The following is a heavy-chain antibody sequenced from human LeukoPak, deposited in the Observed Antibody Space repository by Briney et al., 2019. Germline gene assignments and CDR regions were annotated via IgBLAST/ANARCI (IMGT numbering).Heavy chain of an antibody. CDR2: INHSGST. CDR1: GGSFSGYY. V-gene: IGHV4-34*01. J-gene: IGHJ4*02. D-gene: IGHD2/OR15-2a*01. Sequence: PSETLSLTCAVYGGSFSGYYWSWIRQPPGKGLEWIGEINHSGSTNYNPSLKSRVTISVDTSKNQFSLKLSSVTAADTAVYYCARGHTSFDYWGQGTLVTVSS. CDR3: ARGHTSFDY.